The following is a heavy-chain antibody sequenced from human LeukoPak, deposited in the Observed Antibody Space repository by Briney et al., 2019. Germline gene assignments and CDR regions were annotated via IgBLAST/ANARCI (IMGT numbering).Heavy chain of an antibody. CDR1: GFTFSSYA. CDR3: AKDLVSDYARGFDY. Sequence: GGSLRLSCAASGFTFSSYAMHWVRQAPGKGLEWVAVISYDGSNKYYAGSVKGRFTLSRDISKNTLYLQMNSLRAEDTAVYYCAKDLVSDYARGFDYWGQGTLVTVSS. J-gene: IGHJ4*02. D-gene: IGHD3-22*01. V-gene: IGHV3-30-3*01. CDR2: ISYDGSNK.